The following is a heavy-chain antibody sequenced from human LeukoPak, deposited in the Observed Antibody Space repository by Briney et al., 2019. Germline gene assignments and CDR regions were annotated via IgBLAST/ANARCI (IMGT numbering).Heavy chain of an antibody. J-gene: IGHJ4*02. CDR1: GFTFSDYY. D-gene: IGHD2-2*02. V-gene: IGHV3-11*01. CDR2: ISSSGTTI. Sequence: PGGSLRLSCAASGFTFSDYYMSWVRQAPGKGLEWLSYISSSGTTIYYADSVKGRFTVSRDNAKNSLYLQMNSLRAEDTAVYFCATGLEVPADINAWGQGTQVTVSS. CDR3: ATGLEVPADINA.